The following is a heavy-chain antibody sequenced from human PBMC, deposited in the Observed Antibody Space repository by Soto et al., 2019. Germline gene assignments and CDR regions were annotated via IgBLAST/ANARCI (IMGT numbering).Heavy chain of an antibody. Sequence: SETLSLTCTVSGGSISSSSDYWGWIRQPPGKGLEWIGSIYYSGSTYYNPSLKSRVTISVDTSKNQFSLKLSSVTAADTAVYYCARRLTVYYGMDVWGQGTTVTVSS. J-gene: IGHJ6*02. CDR3: ARRLTVYYGMDV. CDR1: GGSISSSSDY. CDR2: IYYSGST. V-gene: IGHV4-39*01. D-gene: IGHD4-17*01.